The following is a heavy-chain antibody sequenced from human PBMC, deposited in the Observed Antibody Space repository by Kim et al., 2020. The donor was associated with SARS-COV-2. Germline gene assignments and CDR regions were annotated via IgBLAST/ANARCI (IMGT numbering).Heavy chain of an antibody. CDR2: ISWNSGSI. J-gene: IGHJ5*02. CDR1: GFTFDDYA. V-gene: IGHV3-9*01. CDR3: ARDTGRGYWGDLGLFDH. D-gene: IGHD3-16*01. Sequence: GGSLRLSCAASGFTFDDYAMHWVRKAPGKGLEWVSGISWNSGSIGYADSVKGRFTISRDNAKNSLYLQMNSLRAEDTAVYYCARDTGRGYWGDLGLFDH.